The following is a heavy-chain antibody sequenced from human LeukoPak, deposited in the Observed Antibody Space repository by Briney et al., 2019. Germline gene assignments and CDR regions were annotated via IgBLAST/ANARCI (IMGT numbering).Heavy chain of an antibody. D-gene: IGHD4-23*01. V-gene: IGHV3-23*01. J-gene: IGHJ4*02. Sequence: GGSLRLSCAASGFTFSSYAMSWVRQATGKGLEWVSAISGSGGSTYYADSVKGRVTVSRDNSKSTLYLQMNSLRAEDTAVYYCAKYAPPTTVVTRFFDSWGQGTLVTVSS. CDR2: ISGSGGST. CDR3: AKYAPPTTVVTRFFDS. CDR1: GFTFSSYA.